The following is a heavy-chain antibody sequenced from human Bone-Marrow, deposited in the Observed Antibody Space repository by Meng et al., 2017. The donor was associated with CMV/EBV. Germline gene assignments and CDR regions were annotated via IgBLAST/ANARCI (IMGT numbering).Heavy chain of an antibody. CDR3: ARDRGPYYYYGMDV. Sequence: SVKVSCKASGGTFSSYAISWVRQAPGQGLEWMGGIIPIFGTANYAQKFQGRVTITADKSTSTAYMELSSLRSEDTAVYYCARDRGPYYYYGMDVWGQGTTVTVSS. V-gene: IGHV1-69*06. J-gene: IGHJ6*02. CDR2: IIPIFGTA. CDR1: GGTFSSYA.